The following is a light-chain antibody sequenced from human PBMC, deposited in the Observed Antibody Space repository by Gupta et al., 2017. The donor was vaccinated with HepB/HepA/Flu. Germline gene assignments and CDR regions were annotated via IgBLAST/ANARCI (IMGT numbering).Light chain of an antibody. CDR2: GNS. Sequence: QSXLXQPPSVXGAPGXXVTXXXXXSSSNIGAGYDVHWYQQLPGTAPKLLIYGNSNRPSGVPDRFSGSKSGTSASLAITGLQAEDEADYYCQSYDSSLSVVFGGGTKLTVL. CDR3: QSYDSSLSVV. V-gene: IGLV1-40*01. J-gene: IGLJ2*01. CDR1: SSNIGAGYD.